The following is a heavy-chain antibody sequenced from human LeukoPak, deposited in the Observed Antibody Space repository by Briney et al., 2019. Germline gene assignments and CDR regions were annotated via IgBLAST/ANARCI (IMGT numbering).Heavy chain of an antibody. CDR2: ITTSDGNT. CDR3: AKDGGLWVSAHWGDS. Sequence: RTGGSLRLSCAASGFTFSSYTMSWVRQAPGKGLEWVSTITTSDGNTNYADSVKGRFTVSRDNSKNTPFLQMNSLRAEDTAVYYCAKDGGLWVSAHWGDSWGRGTLVTVSS. CDR1: GFTFSSYT. D-gene: IGHD7-27*01. J-gene: IGHJ4*02. V-gene: IGHV3-23*01.